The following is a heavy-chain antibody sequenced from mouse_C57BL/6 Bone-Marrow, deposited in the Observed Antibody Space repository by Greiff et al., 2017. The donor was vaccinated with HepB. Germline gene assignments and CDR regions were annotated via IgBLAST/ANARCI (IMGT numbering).Heavy chain of an antibody. J-gene: IGHJ1*03. Sequence: QVQLKESGPGLVQPSQSLSITCTVSGFSLTSYGVHWVRQPPGKGLEWLGVIWSGGSTDYNAAFISRLSISKDNSKSQVFFKMNSLQADDTAIYYCAKNPYYYGSSLYWYFDVWGTGTTVTVSS. V-gene: IGHV2-4*01. CDR2: IWSGGST. CDR1: GFSLTSYG. D-gene: IGHD1-1*01. CDR3: AKNPYYYGSSLYWYFDV.